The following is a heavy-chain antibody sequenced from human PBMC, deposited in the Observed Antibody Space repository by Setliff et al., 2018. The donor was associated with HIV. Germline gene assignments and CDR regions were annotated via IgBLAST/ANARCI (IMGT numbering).Heavy chain of an antibody. J-gene: IGHJ4*02. CDR1: GGSFSDYY. D-gene: IGHD6-19*01. V-gene: IGHV4-34*01. CDR3: ARETEAGTFDY. CDR2: INHRGST. Sequence: PSETLSLTCAVYGGSFSDYYWTWIRQSPGKGLEWIGEINHRGSTNYNPSLKSRVTVSVDTSKNQFSLKVSSVTAADTAVYYCARETEAGTFDYWGQGTLVTVSS.